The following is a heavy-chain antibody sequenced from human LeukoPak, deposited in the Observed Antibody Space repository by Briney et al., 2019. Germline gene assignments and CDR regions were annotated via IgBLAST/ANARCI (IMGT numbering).Heavy chain of an antibody. Sequence: SETLSLTCAVYGGSFSGYYWSWIRQPPGKGLEWIGEINHSGSTNYNPSLKSRVTISVDTSKNQFSLKLSSVTAADTAVYYCARGSARDAVAARNWFDPWGQGTLVTVSS. V-gene: IGHV4-34*01. CDR2: INHSGST. D-gene: IGHD6-19*01. J-gene: IGHJ5*02. CDR1: GGSFSGYY. CDR3: ARGSARDAVAARNWFDP.